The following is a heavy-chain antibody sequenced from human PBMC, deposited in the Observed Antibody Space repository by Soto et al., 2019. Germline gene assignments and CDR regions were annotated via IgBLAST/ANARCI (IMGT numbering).Heavy chain of an antibody. CDR2: IYYSGST. D-gene: IGHD3-16*02. CDR3: ARSGDYVWGSYRYEIGY. Sequence: SETLSLTCTVSGGSISSSSYYWGWIRQPPGKGLEWIGSIYYSGSTYYNPSLKSRVTISVDTSKNQFSLKLSSVTAADTAVYYCARSGDYVWGSYRYEIGYWGQGTLVTVSS. J-gene: IGHJ4*02. CDR1: GGSISSSSYY. V-gene: IGHV4-39*01.